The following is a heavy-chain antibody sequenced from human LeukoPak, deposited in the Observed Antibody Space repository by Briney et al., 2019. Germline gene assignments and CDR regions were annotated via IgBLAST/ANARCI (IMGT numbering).Heavy chain of an antibody. J-gene: IGHJ4*02. D-gene: IGHD3-10*01. Sequence: ASVKVSCKASGYTFTAYYMHWVRQAPGQGLEGMGRINPNSGGTNYAQKFQGRVTMTRDTSISTAYMELSRLRSDDTAVYYCARESGSYGSGSYGRGDYWGQGTLVTVSS. CDR2: INPNSGGT. CDR3: ARESGSYGSGSYGRGDY. V-gene: IGHV1-2*06. CDR1: GYTFTAYY.